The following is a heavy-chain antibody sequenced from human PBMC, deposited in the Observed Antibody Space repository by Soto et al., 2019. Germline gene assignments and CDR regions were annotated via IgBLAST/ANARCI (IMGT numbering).Heavy chain of an antibody. CDR2: IIQSGET. V-gene: IGHV3-23*01. CDR1: GFTFSTYT. D-gene: IGHD1-1*01. Sequence: PGGSLRLSCAASGFTFSTYTMSWVRQAPGEGLEWVSGIIQSGETFYADSVKGRFTISRDNSNNMLYLQIHSLRADDTAVYYCAKDRKANGTCDIYNWGQEDLV. J-gene: IGHJ4*02. CDR3: AKDRKANGTCDIYN.